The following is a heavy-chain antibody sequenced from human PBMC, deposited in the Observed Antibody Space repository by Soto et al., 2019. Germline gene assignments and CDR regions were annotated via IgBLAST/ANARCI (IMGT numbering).Heavy chain of an antibody. CDR3: ARGGSGSPYYYYYYGMDV. J-gene: IGHJ6*02. CDR2: IIPILGIA. D-gene: IGHD3-10*01. Sequence: GASVKVSCKASGYTFTSYGISWVRQAPGQGLEWMGRIIPILGIANYAQKFQGRVTITADKSTSTAYMELSSLRSEDTAVYYCARGGSGSPYYYYYYGMDVWGQGTTVTVSS. CDR1: GYTFTSYG. V-gene: IGHV1-69*04.